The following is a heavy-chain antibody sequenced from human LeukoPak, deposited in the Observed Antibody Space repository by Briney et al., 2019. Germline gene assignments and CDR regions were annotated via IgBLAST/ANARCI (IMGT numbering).Heavy chain of an antibody. V-gene: IGHV4-34*01. CDR2: INHSGST. J-gene: IGHJ4*02. CDR3: ARDGSGIPGPPDY. D-gene: IGHD3-10*01. CDR1: GGSFSGYY. Sequence: SETLSLTCAVYGGSFSGYYWSWIRQPPGKGLEWIGEINHSGSTNYNPSLKSRVTMSVDTSKNQFSLKLSSVTAADTAVYYCARDGSGIPGPPDYWGQGTLVTVSS.